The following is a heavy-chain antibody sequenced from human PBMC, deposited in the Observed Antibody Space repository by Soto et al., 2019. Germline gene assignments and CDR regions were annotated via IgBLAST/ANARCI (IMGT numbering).Heavy chain of an antibody. CDR2: ISYDGSNK. CDR1: GFTFSSYG. V-gene: IGHV3-30*18. CDR3: AKAGCSGGSCYTSPFDY. Sequence: GGSLRLSCAASGFTFSSYGMHWVRQAPGKGLERVAVISYDGSNKYYADSVKGRFTISRDNSKNTLYLQMNSLRAEDTAVYYCAKAGCSGGSCYTSPFDYWGQGTLVTVSS. J-gene: IGHJ4*02. D-gene: IGHD2-15*01.